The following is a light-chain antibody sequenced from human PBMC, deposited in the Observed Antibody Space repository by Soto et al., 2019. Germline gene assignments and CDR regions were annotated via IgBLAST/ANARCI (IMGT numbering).Light chain of an antibody. J-gene: IGKJ4*01. CDR1: QSVSSN. V-gene: IGKV3-15*01. Sequence: EIVMTKSPATLSVSPGERATLSCRASQSVSSNLAWNQQKPGQAPRLLIYGASTRATGIPARFSGSGSGTEFTLTISSLQSEDFAVYHCQQYNNWPPLTFGGGTKVEIK. CDR2: GAS. CDR3: QQYNNWPPLT.